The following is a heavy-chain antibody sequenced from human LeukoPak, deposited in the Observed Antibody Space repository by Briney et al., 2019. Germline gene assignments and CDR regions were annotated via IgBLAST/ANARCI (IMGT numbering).Heavy chain of an antibody. CDR1: GFTFSDYY. CDR3: AKVPTHVTKPWFDP. J-gene: IGHJ5*02. D-gene: IGHD2-8*01. Sequence: GGSLRLSCAASGFTFSDYYMSWIRQAPGKGLEWVSYISSSGSTIYYADSVKGRFTISRDNSKNTLYLQMNSLRAEDTAVYYCAKVPTHVTKPWFDPWGQGTLVTVSS. CDR2: ISSSGSTI. V-gene: IGHV3-11*01.